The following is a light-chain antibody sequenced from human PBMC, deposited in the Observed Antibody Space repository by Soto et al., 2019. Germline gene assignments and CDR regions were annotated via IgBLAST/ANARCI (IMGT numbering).Light chain of an antibody. CDR1: SSNIGAGYD. Sequence: QSVLTQPPSVSGAPGQRVTISCTGSSSNIGAGYDVHWYQQLPGTAPKLLIYGNSNRPSGVPDRFSGSKSGTSASLAITGLQAEDEAVYYCQSYDSSLGALYVFGTGTKVTVL. J-gene: IGLJ1*01. CDR3: QSYDSSLGALYV. V-gene: IGLV1-40*01. CDR2: GNS.